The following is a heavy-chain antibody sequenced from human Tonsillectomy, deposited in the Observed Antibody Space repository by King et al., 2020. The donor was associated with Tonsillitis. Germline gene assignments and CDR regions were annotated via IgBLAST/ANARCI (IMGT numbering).Heavy chain of an antibody. CDR3: ARQYSSGWGLLTWFDP. J-gene: IGHJ5*02. CDR1: GGSISSSSYY. CDR2: IYYSGST. V-gene: IGHV4-39*01. Sequence: QLQESGPGLVKPSETLSLTCTVSGGSISSSSYYWGWIRQPPGKGLEWIGSIYYSGSTYYNPSLKSRVTISVDTSKNQFSLKLSSVTAADTAVYYCARQYSSGWGLLTWFDPWGPGTLVTVSS. D-gene: IGHD6-19*01.